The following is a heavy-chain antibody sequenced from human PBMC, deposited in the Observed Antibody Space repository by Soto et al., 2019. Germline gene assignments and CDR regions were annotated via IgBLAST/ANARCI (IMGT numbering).Heavy chain of an antibody. V-gene: IGHV4-30-4*01. Sequence: PSETLSLTCTVSGGSISSGDYYWSWIRQPPGKGLEWIGYIYYSGSTYYNPSLKSRVTISVDTSKNQFSLELSSVTAADTAVYYCARDVDSSGERGNYFDYWGQGTLVTVSS. J-gene: IGHJ4*02. CDR1: GGSISSGDYY. CDR2: IYYSGST. D-gene: IGHD3-22*01. CDR3: ARDVDSSGERGNYFDY.